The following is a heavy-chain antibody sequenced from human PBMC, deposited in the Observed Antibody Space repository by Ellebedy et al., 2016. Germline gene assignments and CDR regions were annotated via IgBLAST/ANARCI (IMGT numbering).Heavy chain of an antibody. CDR2: INHSGST. J-gene: IGHJ5*02. CDR1: GGSFSGYY. CDR3: GGGSGWYRGRNWFDP. D-gene: IGHD6-19*01. Sequence: SQTLSLTCAVYGGSFSGYYWSWIRQPPGKGLEWIGEINHSGSTNYNPSLKSRVTISVDTSKNQFSLKLSSVTAADTAVYYCGGGSGWYRGRNWFDPWGQGTLVTVSS. V-gene: IGHV4-34*01.